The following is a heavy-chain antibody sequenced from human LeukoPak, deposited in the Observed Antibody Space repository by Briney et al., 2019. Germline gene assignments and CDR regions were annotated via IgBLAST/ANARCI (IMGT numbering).Heavy chain of an antibody. Sequence: PGGSLRLSCAASEFTFSNYGMHWVRQAPGKGLEWVAVISKDGSTKIYAASVKGRFTISRDNSKNTLYLQMNSLRAEDTAVYYCASVAWVQHPGGGGYWGQGTLVTVSS. CDR1: EFTFSNYG. CDR2: ISKDGSTK. V-gene: IGHV3-30*03. CDR3: ASVAWVQHPGGGGY. J-gene: IGHJ4*02. D-gene: IGHD5-18*01.